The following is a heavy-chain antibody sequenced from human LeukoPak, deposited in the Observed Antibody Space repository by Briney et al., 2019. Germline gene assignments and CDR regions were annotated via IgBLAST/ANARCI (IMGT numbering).Heavy chain of an antibody. V-gene: IGHV4-34*01. CDR3: ASVASGSYYDKYYYGMDV. J-gene: IGHJ6*02. CDR2: INHSGST. D-gene: IGHD1-26*01. CDR1: GGSFSVYY. Sequence: SETLSLTCAVCGGSFSVYYWSWIRQPPGKGLEWIGEINHSGSTNYNPSLKSRVTISVDTSKNQFSLKPSSVTAADTAVYYCASVASGSYYDKYYYGMDVWGQGTTVTVSS.